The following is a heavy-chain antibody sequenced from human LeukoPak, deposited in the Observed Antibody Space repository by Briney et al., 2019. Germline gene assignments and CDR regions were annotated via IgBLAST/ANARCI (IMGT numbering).Heavy chain of an antibody. Sequence: SETLSLTCTVSGGSISSYYWSWIRQPAGKGLEWIGRVSTSGSTYQNPSLKSRVAMSVDTSKNQFSLKLSFVTAADTAVYYCAKMGSGSYLTYYYYMDVWGKGTAVTVS. CDR1: GGSISSYY. V-gene: IGHV4-4*07. CDR3: AKMGSGSYLTYYYYMDV. J-gene: IGHJ6*03. CDR2: VSTSGST. D-gene: IGHD1-26*01.